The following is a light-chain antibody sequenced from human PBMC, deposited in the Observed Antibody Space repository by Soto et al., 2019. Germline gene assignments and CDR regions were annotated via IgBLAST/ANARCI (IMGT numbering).Light chain of an antibody. Sequence: DIQMTQSPSTLSGSVGDRVTITCRASQTISSWLAWYQQKPVKAPKLLIYKASTLKSGVPSRFSGSGSGTEFTLTISSLHPYDFATYYCQHYNSYSEAFGQGTKVELK. CDR3: QHYNSYSEA. CDR1: QTISSW. J-gene: IGKJ1*01. V-gene: IGKV1-5*03. CDR2: KAS.